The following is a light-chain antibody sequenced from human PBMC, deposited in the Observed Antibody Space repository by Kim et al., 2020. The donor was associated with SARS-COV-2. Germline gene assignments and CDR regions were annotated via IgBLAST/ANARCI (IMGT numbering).Light chain of an antibody. Sequence: LSAAVGDTVTITCRASQSISSLLAWYQQDAGKAPNLLIYGASSLNGGVPSRFSGSGSGTEFTLTISSLQPYDLATYHCQQYHTYSTFGQGTKLEI. CDR3: QQYHTYST. V-gene: IGKV1-5*01. CDR2: GAS. J-gene: IGKJ2*01. CDR1: QSISSL.